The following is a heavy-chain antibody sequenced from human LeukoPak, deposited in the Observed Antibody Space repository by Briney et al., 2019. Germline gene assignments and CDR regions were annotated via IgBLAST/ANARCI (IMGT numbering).Heavy chain of an antibody. J-gene: IGHJ5*02. CDR1: GGFISSYY. V-gene: IGHV4-59*01. CDR3: ARGSEYSSGWYTSNWFDP. Sequence: SETLSLTCTVSGGFISSYYWSWIRQPPGKGLEWIGYIYYSGSTSYNPSLKSRVIISIDTSKNQFSLNLSSVTAADTAVYYCARGSEYSSGWYTSNWFDPWGQGTLVTVSS. D-gene: IGHD6-19*01. CDR2: IYYSGST.